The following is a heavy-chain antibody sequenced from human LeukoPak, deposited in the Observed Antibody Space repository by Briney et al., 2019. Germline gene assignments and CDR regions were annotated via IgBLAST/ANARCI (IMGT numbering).Heavy chain of an antibody. CDR1: GFTFSSYA. V-gene: IGHV3-30-3*01. CDR2: ISYDGSNK. D-gene: IGHD5-24*01. Sequence: PGGSLRLSCAASGFTFSSYAMHWVRQAPGKGLEWVAVISYDGSNKYYADSVKGRFTISRDNSKNTLYLQMNSLRAEDTAVYYCARGRRWADNWFDPWGQGTLVTVSS. J-gene: IGHJ5*02. CDR3: ARGRRWADNWFDP.